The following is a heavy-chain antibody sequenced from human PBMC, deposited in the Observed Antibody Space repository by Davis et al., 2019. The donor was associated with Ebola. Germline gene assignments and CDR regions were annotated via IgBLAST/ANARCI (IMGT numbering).Heavy chain of an antibody. J-gene: IGHJ4*02. CDR3: ARGVAVSGFYFDY. CDR1: GFTFSSYS. V-gene: IGHV3-21*04. CDR2: ISSSSSYI. Sequence: GGSLRLSCAASGFTFSSYSMNWVRQAPGKGLEWVSSISSSSSYIYYADSVKGRFTISRDNAKNSLYLQMNSLRAEDTAVYYCARGVAVSGFYFDYWGQGTLVTVSS. D-gene: IGHD6-19*01.